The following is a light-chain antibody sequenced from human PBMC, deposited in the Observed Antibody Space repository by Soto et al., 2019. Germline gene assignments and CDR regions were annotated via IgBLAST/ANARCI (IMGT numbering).Light chain of an antibody. CDR2: DVS. CDR1: SSDVGGYNY. CDR3: CSYAGSYTSYV. J-gene: IGLJ1*01. V-gene: IGLV2-11*01. Sequence: QSVLTQPRSVSVSPGQSVTISCTGTSSDVGGYNYVSWYQQRPGKAPKLMIYDVSKRPSGVPDRFSGSKSGNTASLTISGLQAEDEADYYCCSYAGSYTSYVFGTGTKVTV.